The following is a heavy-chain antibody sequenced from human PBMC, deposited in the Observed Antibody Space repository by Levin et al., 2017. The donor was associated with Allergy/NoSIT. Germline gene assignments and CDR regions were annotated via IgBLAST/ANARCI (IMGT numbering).Heavy chain of an antibody. J-gene: IGHJ4*02. Sequence: GGSLRLSCKASGYTFTSYDINWVRQATGQGLEWMGWMNPNSGNTGYAQKFQGRVTMTRNTSISTAYMELSSLRSEDTAVYYCARRGSYGYGGIDYWGQGTLVTVSS. CDR1: GYTFTSYD. CDR2: MNPNSGNT. CDR3: ARRGSYGYGGIDY. V-gene: IGHV1-8*01. D-gene: IGHD5-18*01.